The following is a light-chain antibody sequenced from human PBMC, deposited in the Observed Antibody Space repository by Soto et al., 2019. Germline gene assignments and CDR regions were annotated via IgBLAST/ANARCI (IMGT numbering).Light chain of an antibody. CDR2: DAS. CDR1: QDINKN. Sequence: DIQMTHSPSSLSASVGDRVTITCQASQDINKNLIWYQQKPGKAPKLLIYDASDLETGVPSRFSGSGSGTGFTFTISSLQPEDFATYYCQQYESLPLTFGQGTHWRL. V-gene: IGKV1-33*01. CDR3: QQYESLPLT. J-gene: IGKJ5*01.